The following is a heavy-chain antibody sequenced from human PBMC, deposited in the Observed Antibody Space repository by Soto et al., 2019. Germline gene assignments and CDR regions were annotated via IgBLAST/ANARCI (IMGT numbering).Heavy chain of an antibody. CDR3: ARRNDYFDY. Sequence: ASVKVSCKTSGYTFTDYSVNWVRQAPGQGLEWMGWISTYNGNTDYAQKLQGRVTMTTDTSTSTAYMELRSLKSDDTAVYYCARRNDYFDYWGQGTLVTVSS. CDR2: ISTYNGNT. J-gene: IGHJ4*02. CDR1: GYTFTDYS. V-gene: IGHV1-18*04.